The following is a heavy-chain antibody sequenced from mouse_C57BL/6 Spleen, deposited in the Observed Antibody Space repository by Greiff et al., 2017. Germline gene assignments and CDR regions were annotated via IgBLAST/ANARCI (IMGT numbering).Heavy chain of an antibody. CDR1: GYAFTNYL. V-gene: IGHV1-54*01. D-gene: IGHD2-3*01. Sequence: VKLMESGAELVRPGTSVKVSCKASGYAFTNYLIEWVKQRPGQGLEWIGVINPGSGGTNYNEKFKGKATLTADKSSSTAYMQLSSLTSEDSAVYFCARQWLLLAMDYWGQGTSVTVSS. CDR2: INPGSGGT. J-gene: IGHJ4*01. CDR3: ARQWLLLAMDY.